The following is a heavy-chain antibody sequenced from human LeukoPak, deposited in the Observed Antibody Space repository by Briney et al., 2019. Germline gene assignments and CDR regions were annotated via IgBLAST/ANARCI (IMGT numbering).Heavy chain of an antibody. CDR3: ARGTFDYDVVTGIHYYYLDV. Sequence: GASMKVSCKASGYPFTSFEVNWVRQATGKGLEWMAWMKPDSGNSAFAQKFRDRVNLSSNSSINTAYMEVTSLGSDDTAVYFCARGTFDYDVVTGIHYYYLDVWGTGTTVTVSS. CDR2: MKPDSGNS. D-gene: IGHD3-9*01. CDR1: GYPFTSFE. V-gene: IGHV1-8*01. J-gene: IGHJ6*03.